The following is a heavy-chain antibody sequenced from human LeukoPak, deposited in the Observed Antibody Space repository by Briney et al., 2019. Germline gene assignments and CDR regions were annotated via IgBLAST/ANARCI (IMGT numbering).Heavy chain of an antibody. CDR3: ARGGHCSSTSYYFFRGEAYYMDV. D-gene: IGHD2-2*01. CDR1: GGSFSGYY. CDR2: INHSGST. Sequence: SETLSLTCAVYGGSFSGYYWSWIRQPPGKGLEWIGEINHSGSTNYNPSLKSRVTISVDTSKNQFSLKLSSVTAADTAVYYCARGGHCSSTSYYFFRGEAYYMDVWGKGTTVTVSS. V-gene: IGHV4-34*01. J-gene: IGHJ6*03.